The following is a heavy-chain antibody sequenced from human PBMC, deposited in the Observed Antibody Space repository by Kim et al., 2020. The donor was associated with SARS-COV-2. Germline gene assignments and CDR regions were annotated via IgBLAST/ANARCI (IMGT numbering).Heavy chain of an antibody. J-gene: IGHJ4*02. CDR3: AKDQGLWFGELLSTPFDY. D-gene: IGHD3-10*01. V-gene: IGHV3-23*01. CDR2: SSGSGGST. Sequence: GGSLRLSCAASGLTLSSYAMSWVRQAPGKGLEWVSASSGSGGSTYYADYVKGRFTISRDNSKNTLYLQMNSLRAEDTAVYYCAKDQGLWFGELLSTPFDYWGQGTLVTVSS. CDR1: GLTLSSYA.